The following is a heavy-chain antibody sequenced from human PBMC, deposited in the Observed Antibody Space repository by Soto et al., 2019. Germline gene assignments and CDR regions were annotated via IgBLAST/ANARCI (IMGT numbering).Heavy chain of an antibody. V-gene: IGHV3-33*01. J-gene: IGHJ4*02. Sequence: GSLRRSCAASVFTLRSYGMHWVRQAPGKGLEWVAVIWYDGSNKYYADSVKGRFTISRDNSKNTLYLQMNSLRAEDTAVYYCARPGLPYSSSWYFDYWGQGTLVTVSS. CDR2: IWYDGSNK. CDR3: ARPGLPYSSSWYFDY. CDR1: VFTLRSYG. D-gene: IGHD6-13*01.